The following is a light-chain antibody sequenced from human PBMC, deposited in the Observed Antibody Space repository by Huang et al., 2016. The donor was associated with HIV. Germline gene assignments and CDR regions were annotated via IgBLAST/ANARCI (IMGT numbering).Light chain of an antibody. J-gene: IGKJ4*01. CDR3: QQYDNLPLT. Sequence: DIQMTQSPSSLSASVGDRVTITCQASQDISNFLNWYQKKPGKAPKLLIYDASNLETGVPSMFSGSGSGTDFTFTISSLQPEDIATYYCQQYDNLPLTFGGGTKVVIK. CDR2: DAS. V-gene: IGKV1-33*01. CDR1: QDISNF.